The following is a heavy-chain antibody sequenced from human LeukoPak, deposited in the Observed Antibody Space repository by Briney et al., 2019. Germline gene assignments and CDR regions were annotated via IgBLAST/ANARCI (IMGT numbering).Heavy chain of an antibody. J-gene: IGHJ5*02. CDR1: GFTFSSYS. V-gene: IGHV3-21*01. D-gene: IGHD2-2*01. CDR2: ISSSSSYI. Sequence: GGSLRLSCAASGFTFSSYSMNWVRQAPGKGLEWVSSISSSSSYIYYADSVKGRFTISRDNAKNSLYLQMNSLRAEDTAVYYCARDLWATRDNWFDPWGQGTLVTASS. CDR3: ARDLWATRDNWFDP.